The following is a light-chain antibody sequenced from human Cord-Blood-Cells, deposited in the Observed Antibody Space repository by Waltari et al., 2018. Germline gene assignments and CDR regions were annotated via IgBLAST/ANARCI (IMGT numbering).Light chain of an antibody. Sequence: QSALTQPRSVSGSPGQSITISCTGTSSDVGSYNHVSWYQQHPGKAPKLMIYEVSKRPSGVPNRFSGSKSGNTASLTISGLQAEDEADYYCCSYAGSYTWVFGGGTKLTVL. CDR1: SSDVGSYNH. CDR2: EVS. J-gene: IGLJ3*02. V-gene: IGLV2-11*01. CDR3: CSYAGSYTWV.